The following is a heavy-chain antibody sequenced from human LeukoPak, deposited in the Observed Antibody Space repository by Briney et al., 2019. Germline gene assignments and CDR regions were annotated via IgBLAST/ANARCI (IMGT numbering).Heavy chain of an antibody. V-gene: IGHV4-39*07. D-gene: IGHD6-19*01. CDR1: GDPLNDNLYY. J-gene: IGHJ4*02. Sequence: PSETLSLTCNVSGDPLNDNLYYWGWIRQSPGKGLEWIGAFYSSGSTSSHSSLKSRVTISVDTSRTQLSLKLDSVTDTDTAVYYCVRDGRFDSACFDSWGPGILVTVSS. CDR2: FYSSGST. CDR3: VRDGRFDSACFDS.